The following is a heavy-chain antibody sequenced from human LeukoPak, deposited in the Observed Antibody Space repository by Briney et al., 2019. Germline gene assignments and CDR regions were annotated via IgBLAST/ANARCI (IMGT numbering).Heavy chain of an antibody. D-gene: IGHD3-3*01. J-gene: IGHJ4*02. Sequence: PGGSLRLSCAASGFTFSSYAMSWVRQAPGKGLEWVSAISGSGGSTYYADSVKGRFTISRDDSKNTLYLQMNSLRAEDTAVYYCAKGDGDTIFGVVIIRPTYFDYWGQGTLVTVSS. V-gene: IGHV3-23*01. CDR1: GFTFSSYA. CDR3: AKGDGDTIFGVVIIRPTYFDY. CDR2: ISGSGGST.